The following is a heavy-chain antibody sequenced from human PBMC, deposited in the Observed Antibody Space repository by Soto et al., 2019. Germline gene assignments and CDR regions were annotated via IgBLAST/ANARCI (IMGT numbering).Heavy chain of an antibody. CDR3: ASWRLRCSSTSCDGDYYYYYGMDV. J-gene: IGHJ6*02. D-gene: IGHD2-2*01. CDR1: GYTFTSYG. Sequence: ASVKVSCKASGYTFTSYGISWVRQAPGQGLEWMGWISAYNGNTNYAQKLQGRVTMTTDTSTSTAYMELRSLRSDDTAVYYCASWRLRCSSTSCDGDYYYYYGMDVWGQGTTVTVSS. CDR2: ISAYNGNT. V-gene: IGHV1-18*01.